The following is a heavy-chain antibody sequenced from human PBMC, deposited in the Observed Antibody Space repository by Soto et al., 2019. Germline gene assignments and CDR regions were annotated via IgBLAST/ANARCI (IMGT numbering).Heavy chain of an antibody. CDR3: ARQRVVAASTNWFDP. J-gene: IGHJ5*02. V-gene: IGHV4-59*01. CDR1: GGSISSYY. D-gene: IGHD2-15*01. CDR2: IYYSGST. Sequence: SETLSLTCTVSGGSISSYYWSWIRQPPGKGLEWIGYIYYSGSTNYNPSLKSRVTISVDTSKNQFSLKLSSVTAADTAVYYCARQRVVAASTNWFDPWGQGTLVTVSS.